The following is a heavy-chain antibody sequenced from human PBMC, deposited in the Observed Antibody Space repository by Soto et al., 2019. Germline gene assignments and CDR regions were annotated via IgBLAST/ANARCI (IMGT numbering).Heavy chain of an antibody. Sequence: GESLKISCKGSGYSFTSYWIGCVRQMPGKSLEWMGIIYPVDSDTRYSPSFQGQVTISADKSISTAYLQWSSLKASDTAMYYCARYSGYDYYYYGMDVWGQGTTVTVSS. CDR1: GYSFTSYW. V-gene: IGHV5-51*01. J-gene: IGHJ6*02. CDR3: ARYSGYDYYYYGMDV. D-gene: IGHD5-12*01. CDR2: IYPVDSDT.